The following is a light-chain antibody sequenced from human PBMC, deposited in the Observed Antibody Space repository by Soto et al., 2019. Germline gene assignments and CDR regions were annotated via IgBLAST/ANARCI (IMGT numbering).Light chain of an antibody. V-gene: IGKV3-15*01. CDR3: QKSNNWPKT. Sequence: EIVMTQSPDILSLSPGETATLSCRASQSVGSSLAWYQQKPGQAPRLLISDASTRAAGLPARFSGSGSGTEFTLTISSLQSEDFAVYYCQKSNNWPKTFGQGTKVDIK. CDR2: DAS. J-gene: IGKJ1*01. CDR1: QSVGSS.